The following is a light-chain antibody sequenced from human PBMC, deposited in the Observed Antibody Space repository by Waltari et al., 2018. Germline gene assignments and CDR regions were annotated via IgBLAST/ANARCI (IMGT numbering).Light chain of an antibody. Sequence: CHARQNISSDLGCYQQKPRNAPQVPIFGASRLPNGVPSMVSGSGSDTDFSLTISGLQAEDYATYYCRQDRDYPWTFGQGTKVEMK. V-gene: IGKV1-6*01. CDR1: QNISSD. J-gene: IGKJ1*01. CDR3: RQDRDYPWT. CDR2: GAS.